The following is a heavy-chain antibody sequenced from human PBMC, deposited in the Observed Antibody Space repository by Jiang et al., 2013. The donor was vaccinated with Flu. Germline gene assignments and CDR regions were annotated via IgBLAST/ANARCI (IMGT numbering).Heavy chain of an antibody. CDR3: ARELKDVVVTAMYWYFDL. J-gene: IGHJ2*01. V-gene: IGHV1-69*04. D-gene: IGHD2-21*02. Sequence: SGAEVKKPGSSVKVSCKASGGTFSSYTISWVRQAPGQGLEWMGRIIPILGIADYAQKFQGRVTITADKSTSTAYMELSSLRSEDTAVYYCARELKDVVVTAMYWYFDLWGLAPWSLSPQ. CDR1: GGTFSSYT. CDR2: IIPILGIA.